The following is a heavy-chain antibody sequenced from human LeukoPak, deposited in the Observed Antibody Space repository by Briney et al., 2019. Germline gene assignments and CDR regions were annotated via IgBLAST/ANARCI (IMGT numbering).Heavy chain of an antibody. CDR3: ARDGDRIAAAGTEVWFDP. Sequence: AGGSLRLSCAASGFTFSSYWMSWVRQAPGKGLEWVANIKQDGSEKYYVDSVKGRFTISRDNAKNSLYLQMNSLRAEDTAVYYCARDGDRIAAAGTEVWFDPWGQGTLVTVSS. D-gene: IGHD6-13*01. CDR2: IKQDGSEK. J-gene: IGHJ5*02. V-gene: IGHV3-7*03. CDR1: GFTFSSYW.